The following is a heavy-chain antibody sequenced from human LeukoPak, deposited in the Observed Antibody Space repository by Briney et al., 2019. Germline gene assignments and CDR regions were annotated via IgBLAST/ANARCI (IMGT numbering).Heavy chain of an antibody. Sequence: GASVKVSCKASGYTFTSYGISWVRQAPGQGLEWMGWISAYNGNTNYAQKLQGRVTMTTDTSTSTAYMELRSLRSEDTAVYYCARASYSSFPLYYYYYYMDVWGKGTAVTVSS. V-gene: IGHV1-18*01. CDR2: ISAYNGNT. CDR3: ARASYSSFPLYYYYYYMDV. CDR1: GYTFTSYG. D-gene: IGHD6-6*01. J-gene: IGHJ6*03.